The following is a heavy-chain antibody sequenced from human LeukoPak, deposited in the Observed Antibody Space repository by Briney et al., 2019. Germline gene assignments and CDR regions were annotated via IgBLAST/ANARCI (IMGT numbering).Heavy chain of an antibody. CDR2: INHSGST. J-gene: IGHJ4*02. CDR3: ARGQEDIVVVPADPTGYYFDY. Sequence: PSETLSLTCAVYGGSFSGYYWGWIRQPPGKGLEWIGEINHSGSTNYNPSLKSRVTISVDTSKNQFSLKLSSVTAADTAVYYCARGQEDIVVVPADPTGYYFDYWGQGTLVTVSS. CDR1: GGSFSGYY. D-gene: IGHD2-2*01. V-gene: IGHV4-34*01.